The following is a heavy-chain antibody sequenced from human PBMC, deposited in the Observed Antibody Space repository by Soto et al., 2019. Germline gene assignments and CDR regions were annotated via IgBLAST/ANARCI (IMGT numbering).Heavy chain of an antibody. J-gene: IGHJ5*02. Sequence: LRLSCAASGFTFSNAWMSWVRQAPGKGLEWVGRIKSKTDGGTTDYAAPVKGRFTISRDDSKNTLYLQMNSLKTEDTAVYYCTHSLAVAGTNWFDPWGQGTLVTVSS. CDR3: THSLAVAGTNWFDP. D-gene: IGHD6-19*01. CDR1: GFTFSNAW. V-gene: IGHV3-15*01. CDR2: IKSKTDGGTT.